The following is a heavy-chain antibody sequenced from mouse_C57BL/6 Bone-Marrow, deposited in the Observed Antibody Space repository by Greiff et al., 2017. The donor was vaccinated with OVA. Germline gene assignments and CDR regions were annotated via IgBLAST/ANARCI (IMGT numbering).Heavy chain of an antibody. Sequence: VQLQESGAELARPGASVKLSCKASGYTFTSYGISWVKQRTGQGLEWIGEIYPRSGNTYYNEKFKGKATLTADKSSSTAYIELRSLTSEDSAVYFCARRGFYYGSSYGFAYWGQGTLVTVSA. CDR1: GYTFTSYG. CDR2: IYPRSGNT. J-gene: IGHJ3*01. CDR3: ARRGFYYGSSYGFAY. D-gene: IGHD1-1*01. V-gene: IGHV1-81*01.